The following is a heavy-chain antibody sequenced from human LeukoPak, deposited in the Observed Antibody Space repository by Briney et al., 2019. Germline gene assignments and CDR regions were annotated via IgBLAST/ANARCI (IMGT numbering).Heavy chain of an antibody. Sequence: GGSLRLSCAASGFTFSNARMNWVRQAPGKGLEWVGRIKSKTDGGTTDYAAPVKGRFTISRDNSKNTLYLQMNSLRAEDTAVYYCARDRVGATDYFDYWGQGTLVTVSS. V-gene: IGHV3-15*07. J-gene: IGHJ4*02. CDR2: IKSKTDGGTT. CDR1: GFTFSNAR. CDR3: ARDRVGATDYFDY. D-gene: IGHD1-26*01.